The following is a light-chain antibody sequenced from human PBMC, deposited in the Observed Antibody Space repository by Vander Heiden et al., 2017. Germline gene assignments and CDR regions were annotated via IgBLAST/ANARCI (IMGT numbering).Light chain of an antibody. Sequence: SYAPSSLSASAGDGVTLTCRASRSISSNLAGCHQQPGKDPKILINAASTRQSGVPSRSSGSGCGTEFTLTISSLQPEDVATDYCRQLNSYPLTFGGGTKVEIK. CDR3: RQLNSYPLT. J-gene: IGKJ4*01. CDR2: AAS. V-gene: IGKV1-9*01. CDR1: RSISSN.